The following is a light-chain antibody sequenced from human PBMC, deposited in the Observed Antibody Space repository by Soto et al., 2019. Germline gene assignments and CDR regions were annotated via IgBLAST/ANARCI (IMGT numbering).Light chain of an antibody. J-gene: IGKJ4*01. CDR1: QGIAPY. V-gene: IGKV1-27*01. Sequence: DVPMTQSPSSLSAFVGDRVTITCRASQGIAPYLAWFQQKPGKVPKLLIYGTSTLQSGVPSRFSGSGSGTDFTLTISSLQPEDVGTYYCQKYNSAPLTFGGGTKVEIK. CDR2: GTS. CDR3: QKYNSAPLT.